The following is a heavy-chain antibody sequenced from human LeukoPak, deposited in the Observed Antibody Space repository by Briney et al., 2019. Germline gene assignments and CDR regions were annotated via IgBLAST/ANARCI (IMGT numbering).Heavy chain of an antibody. CDR2: IHYSGNT. V-gene: IGHV4-39*01. CDR3: ARLGAGPTYYDFWSGYSTFYFDY. Sequence: SETLSLTCTVSGGSTSSSNYYWGWIRQPPGKGLEWIGGIHYSGNTYYNPSLKSRVTISVDTSKNQFSLKLSSVTAADTAVYYCARLGAGPTYYDFWSGYSTFYFDYWGQGTLVTVSS. D-gene: IGHD3-3*01. CDR1: GGSTSSSNYY. J-gene: IGHJ4*02.